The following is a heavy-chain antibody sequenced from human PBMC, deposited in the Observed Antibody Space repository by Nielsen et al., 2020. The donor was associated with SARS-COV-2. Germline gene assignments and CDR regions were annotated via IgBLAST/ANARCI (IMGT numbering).Heavy chain of an antibody. CDR1: GFTFDDYA. CDR3: AKEVKKWLGSLDS. CDR2: IRWDSNHI. D-gene: IGHD6-19*01. J-gene: IGHJ4*02. Sequence: SLKISCAASGFTFDDYAMNWVRQAPGKGLEWVSGIRWDSNHIDYADSVRGRFTISRDNAKNSLYLQMSSLRTEDTAVYYCAKEVKKWLGSLDSWGQGTLVTVSS. V-gene: IGHV3-9*01.